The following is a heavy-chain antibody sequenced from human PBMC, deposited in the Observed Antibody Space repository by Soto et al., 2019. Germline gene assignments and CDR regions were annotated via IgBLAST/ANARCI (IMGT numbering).Heavy chain of an antibody. Sequence: PGGSLRLSCAASGFTFSTYAMSWVRQAPGKGLEWVSIISASGGVTYYADSVKGRFTISRDSYKNTLFLQMNSLRVEDTAVYYCAKPPKSYMHTTRLIFDYWGQGTLVTVSS. CDR1: GFTFSTYA. V-gene: IGHV3-23*01. J-gene: IGHJ4*02. CDR2: ISASGGVT. CDR3: AKPPKSYMHTTRLIFDY. D-gene: IGHD1-1*01.